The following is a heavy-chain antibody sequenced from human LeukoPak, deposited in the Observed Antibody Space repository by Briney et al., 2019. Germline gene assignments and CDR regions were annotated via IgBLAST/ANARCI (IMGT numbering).Heavy chain of an antibody. CDR3: AKPKGGAAAGGSYYYMDV. CDR2: INHSGST. J-gene: IGHJ6*03. V-gene: IGHV4-34*01. CDR1: GGSFSGYY. D-gene: IGHD6-13*01. Sequence: SETLSLTCAVYGGSFSGYYWSWIRQPPGKGLEWIGEINHSGSTNYNPSLKSRVTISVDTSKNQFSLKLSSVTAADTAVYYCAKPKGGAAAGGSYYYMDVWGKGTTVTISS.